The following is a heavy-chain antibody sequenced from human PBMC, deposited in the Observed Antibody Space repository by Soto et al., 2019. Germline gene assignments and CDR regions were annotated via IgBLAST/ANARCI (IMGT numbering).Heavy chain of an antibody. J-gene: IGHJ5*02. V-gene: IGHV1-18*01. Sequence: QVQLVQSGAEVKKPGASVKVSCKASGYTFTTHGISWVRQAPGQGLEWMGWVSGDNGHTNYAQSLQGRVTMTTDTSTNTAYMELSSLRSDHTAVYYCARDLGYCRSGPCYREWFDPWGQGTLVTVSS. CDR3: ARDLGYCRSGPCYREWFDP. D-gene: IGHD2-2*01. CDR1: GYTFTTHG. CDR2: VSGDNGHT.